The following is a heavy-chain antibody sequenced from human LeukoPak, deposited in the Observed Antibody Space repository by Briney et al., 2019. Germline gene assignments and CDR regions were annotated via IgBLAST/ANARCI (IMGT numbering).Heavy chain of an antibody. CDR2: ISYDGSNK. J-gene: IGHJ4*02. Sequence: PGRSLRLSCAVSGFTFSSYGMHWVRQAPGKGLELVAVISYDGSNKYYADSVKGRFTISRDNSKNTLYLQMNSLRAEDTAVYYCAKDSLARVNYYGSGTHHDYWGQGTLVTVSS. V-gene: IGHV3-30*18. CDR1: GFTFSSYG. CDR3: AKDSLARVNYYGSGTHHDY. D-gene: IGHD3-10*01.